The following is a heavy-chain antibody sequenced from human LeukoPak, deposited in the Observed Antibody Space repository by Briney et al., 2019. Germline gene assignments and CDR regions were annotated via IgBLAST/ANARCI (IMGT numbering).Heavy chain of an antibody. D-gene: IGHD6-6*01. CDR2: ISSSSSTI. J-gene: IGHJ4*02. Sequence: GGSLRLSCAASGFTFSSYSMNWVRQAPGKGLEWVSYISSSSSTIYYADSVKGRFTISRDNAKNSLYLQMDSLRAEDTAVYYCARVSSGSSSDHLGYWGQGTLVTVSS. CDR3: ARVSSGSSSDHLGY. V-gene: IGHV3-48*04. CDR1: GFTFSSYS.